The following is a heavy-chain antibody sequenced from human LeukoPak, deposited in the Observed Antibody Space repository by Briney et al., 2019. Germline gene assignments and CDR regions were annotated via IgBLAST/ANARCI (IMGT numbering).Heavy chain of an antibody. CDR1: RGSFSGYY. D-gene: IGHD6-19*01. J-gene: IGHJ4*02. V-gene: IGHV4-34*01. CDR3: ARGGQWLAHYFDY. CDR2: IHHSGST. Sequence: SETLSLTCAVYRGSFSGYYWSWIRQPPGKGLEWIGEIHHSGSTNYNPSLKSRVTISVDTSKSQISLKLGSVTAADTAVYFCARGGQWLAHYFDYWGQGTLVTVSS.